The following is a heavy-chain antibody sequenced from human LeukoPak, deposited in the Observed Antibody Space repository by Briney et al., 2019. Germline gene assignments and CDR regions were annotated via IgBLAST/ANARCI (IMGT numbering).Heavy chain of an antibody. Sequence: GGSLRLSCAASGFTFSSYGMHWVRQAPGKGLEWVAVISYDGSNKYHADSVKGRFTISRDNSKNTLYLQMNSLRAEDTAVYYCAKDRNVWGNVAFDIWGQGTMVTVSS. CDR1: GFTFSSYG. V-gene: IGHV3-30*18. J-gene: IGHJ3*02. D-gene: IGHD3-16*01. CDR3: AKDRNVWGNVAFDI. CDR2: ISYDGSNK.